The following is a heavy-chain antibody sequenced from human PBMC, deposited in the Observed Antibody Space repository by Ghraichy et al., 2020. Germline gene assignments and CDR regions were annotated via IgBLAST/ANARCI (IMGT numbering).Heavy chain of an antibody. CDR1: GFTFSSYS. Sequence: GGSLRLSCAASGFTFSSYSMNWVGQAPWNGLEWVSYISSSSSTIYYADSVKVRFTISRYNAKNSLYLQMNSLRDEDTAVYYCERDEDAFDIWGQGTMVTVSS. CDR2: ISSSSSTI. CDR3: ERDEDAFDI. V-gene: IGHV3-48*02. J-gene: IGHJ3*02.